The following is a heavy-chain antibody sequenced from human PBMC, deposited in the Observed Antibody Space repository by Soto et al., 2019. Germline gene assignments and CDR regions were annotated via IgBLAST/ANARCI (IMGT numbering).Heavy chain of an antibody. D-gene: IGHD2-2*01. J-gene: IGHJ4*02. CDR3: ARMTSSLSPGR. V-gene: IGHV3-48*01. Sequence: GGSLRLSCVGSGFAFSNYSMNWVRQAPGKGLEWVSYIRSSGSPTYYAGSVKGRFTISRDNAKKSLYLQMNSLRAEDTAVYYCARMTSSLSPGRWGQGTLITVSS. CDR2: IRSSGSPT. CDR1: GFAFSNYS.